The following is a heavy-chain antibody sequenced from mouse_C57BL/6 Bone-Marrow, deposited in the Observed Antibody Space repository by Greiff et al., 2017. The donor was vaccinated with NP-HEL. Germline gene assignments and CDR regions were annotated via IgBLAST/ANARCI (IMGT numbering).Heavy chain of an antibody. Sequence: VQLQQSGAELVRPGASVKLSCTASGFNIKDDYMHWVKQRPEQGLEWIGWIDPENGDTEYASQFQGKATITADTSSNTAYLQLSSLTSEDTAVYYGTHYYGSSDYYAMDYWGQGTSVTVSS. D-gene: IGHD1-1*01. CDR2: IDPENGDT. J-gene: IGHJ4*01. V-gene: IGHV14-4*01. CDR3: THYYGSSDYYAMDY. CDR1: GFNIKDDY.